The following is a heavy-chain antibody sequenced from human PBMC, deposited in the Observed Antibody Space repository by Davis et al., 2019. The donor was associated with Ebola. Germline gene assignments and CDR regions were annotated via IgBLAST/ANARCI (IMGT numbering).Heavy chain of an antibody. CDR1: GFTFSSYG. Sequence: GGSLRLSCAASGFTFSSYGMHWVRQAPGKGLEWVAVISYDESNKYYADSVKGRFTISSDNSKNTLYLQMNSLRAEDTAVDYCARDHVPIVVVPAAIIYYYYGMDVWSQGTTVTVSS. CDR2: ISYDESNK. D-gene: IGHD2-2*01. V-gene: IGHV3-30*03. J-gene: IGHJ6*02. CDR3: ARDHVPIVVVPAAIIYYYYGMDV.